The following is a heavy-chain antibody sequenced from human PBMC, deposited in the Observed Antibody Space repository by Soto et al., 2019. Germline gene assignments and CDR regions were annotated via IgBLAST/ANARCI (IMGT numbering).Heavy chain of an antibody. D-gene: IGHD3-3*01. CDR3: ARGRFLEWLSIYYYYAMDV. CDR1: GVTFSSYA. CDR2: IIPIFGTT. Sequence: SVKVSCKASGVTFSSYAISWVRQAPGQGLEWMGGIIPIFGTTNYAQKSQGRVTITADKSTSTAYMELSSLRSEDTAVYSCARGRFLEWLSIYYYYAMDVWGQGTTVTVSS. J-gene: IGHJ6*02. V-gene: IGHV1-69*06.